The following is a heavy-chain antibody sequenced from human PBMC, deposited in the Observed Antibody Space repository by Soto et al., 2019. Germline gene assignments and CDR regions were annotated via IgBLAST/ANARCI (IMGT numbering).Heavy chain of an antibody. D-gene: IGHD2-21*01. V-gene: IGHV1-3*01. J-gene: IGHJ4*02. CDR3: ARYLAHGIPDY. Sequence: GASVKVSWKAFGYTFTSYAIHWVRQAPGQRLEWMGWINAGNGNTKYSQKFQGRVTITRDTSASTAYMELTSLRSEDTAVYYCARYLAHGIPDYWGQGTLVTVSS. CDR1: GYTFTSYA. CDR2: INAGNGNT.